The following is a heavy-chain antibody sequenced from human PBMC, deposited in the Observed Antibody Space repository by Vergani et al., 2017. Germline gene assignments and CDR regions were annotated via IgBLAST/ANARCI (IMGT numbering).Heavy chain of an antibody. D-gene: IGHD1-14*01. CDR3: ARSIVSRNPPDYFDN. CDR1: GGSLSGYY. CDR2: VEDSGYF. Sequence: QVQLQESGPGLVRPSETLSLTCTVSGGSLSGYYWNWIRQTPGAGLEWIGYVEDSGYFNYNPSLKTRVSMSSDTSNNQFSLMLSSVTVAATAVYYCARSIVSRNPPDYFDNWGQGTLVTVSS. V-gene: IGHV4-59*01. J-gene: IGHJ4*02.